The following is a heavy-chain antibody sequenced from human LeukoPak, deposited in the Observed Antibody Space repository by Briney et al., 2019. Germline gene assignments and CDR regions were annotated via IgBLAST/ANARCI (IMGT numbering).Heavy chain of an antibody. J-gene: IGHJ4*02. Sequence: ASVKVSCKASAYTFTGYFLHWVRQAPGQALEWMGWINPNSGGTNYGQKFQGRVTMTRDTSISTAYMELSSLRSDDTAVYYCARVDTSTWDSFDSWGQGTLITVSS. CDR1: AYTFTGYF. D-gene: IGHD6-13*01. V-gene: IGHV1-2*02. CDR3: ARVDTSTWDSFDS. CDR2: INPNSGGT.